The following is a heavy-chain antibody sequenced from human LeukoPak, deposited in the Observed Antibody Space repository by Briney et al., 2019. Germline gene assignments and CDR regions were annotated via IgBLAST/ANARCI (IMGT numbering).Heavy chain of an antibody. CDR3: ARDLLEYCSSTSCSYYGMDV. J-gene: IGHJ6*02. D-gene: IGHD2-2*01. V-gene: IGHV1-46*01. Sequence: GASVKVSCKASGYTFTSYYMHWVRQAPGQGLEWMGIINPSGGSTSYAQKFQGRVTMTRDTSTSTVYMELSSLRSEDTAVYYCARDLLEYCSSTSCSYYGMDVWGQGTTVTVSS. CDR1: GYTFTSYY. CDR2: INPSGGST.